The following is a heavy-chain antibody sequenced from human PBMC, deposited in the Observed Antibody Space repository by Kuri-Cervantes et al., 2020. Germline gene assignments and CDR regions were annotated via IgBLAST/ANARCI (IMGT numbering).Heavy chain of an antibody. V-gene: IGHV3-30*02. CDR1: GFTFSSYG. Sequence: GGSLRLSCAASGFTFSSYGMHWVRQAPGKGLEWVAVIWYDGSNKYYADSVKGRFTISRDNSKNTLYLQMNSLRAEDTALYYCAKDIGDYGDGKVDYWGQGTLVTVSS. CDR3: AKDIGDYGDGKVDY. D-gene: IGHD4-17*01. J-gene: IGHJ4*02. CDR2: IWYDGSNK.